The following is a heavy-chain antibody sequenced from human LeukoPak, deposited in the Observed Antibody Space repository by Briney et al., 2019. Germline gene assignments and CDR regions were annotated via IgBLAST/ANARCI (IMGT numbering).Heavy chain of an antibody. CDR2: ISGSGGST. CDR3: AKDDNYCGSGSYQDY. D-gene: IGHD3-10*01. CDR1: GFTFSSYA. Sequence: GGPLRLSCAASGFTFSSYAMSWVRQAPGKGLEWVSAISGSGGSTYYADSVKGRFTISRDNSKNTLYLQMNSLRAEDTAVYYCAKDDNYCGSGSYQDYWGQGTLVTVSS. J-gene: IGHJ4*02. V-gene: IGHV3-23*01.